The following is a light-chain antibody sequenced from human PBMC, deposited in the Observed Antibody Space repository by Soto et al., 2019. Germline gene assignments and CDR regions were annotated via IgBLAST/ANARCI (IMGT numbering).Light chain of an antibody. J-gene: IGKJ5*01. Sequence: IQMTQSTSSLSASVGDRVTITCRVSQGISSYLNWYRQKPGKVPKLLIYSASILQTGVPSRFTGSQSGTEFTLTITSLQPEDFATYYCQQVNNYPITFGQGTRLEIK. CDR2: SAS. CDR1: QGISSY. CDR3: QQVNNYPIT. V-gene: IGKV1-9*01.